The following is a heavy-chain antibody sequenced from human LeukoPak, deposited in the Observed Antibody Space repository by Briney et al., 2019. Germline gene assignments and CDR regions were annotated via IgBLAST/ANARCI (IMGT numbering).Heavy chain of an antibody. Sequence: PGGSLRLSCAASGFTFSSYAMSWVRQAPGKELEWVSAISGSGGSTYYADSAKGRFTISRDNSKNTLYLQMNSLRAEDTAVYYCAKDAPVNIVVVPAANSWGQGTLVTVSS. J-gene: IGHJ4*02. D-gene: IGHD2-2*01. CDR1: GFTFSSYA. CDR2: ISGSGGST. CDR3: AKDAPVNIVVVPAANS. V-gene: IGHV3-23*01.